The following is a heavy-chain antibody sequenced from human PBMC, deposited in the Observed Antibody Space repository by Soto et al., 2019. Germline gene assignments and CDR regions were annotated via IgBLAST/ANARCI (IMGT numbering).Heavy chain of an antibody. CDR1: GYTFTNYG. CDR2: ISPYNGNT. Sequence: QVQLVQSGAEVKKPGASVKVSCKASGYTFTNYGISWVRQAPGQGLEWMGWISPYNGNTNYAQKFQGRVTMTTDTSTSTADRELKSLRSYDTAVYYCARDRSSWLHDGFDIWGQGTLVTASS. CDR3: ARDRSSWLHDGFDI. V-gene: IGHV1-18*01. J-gene: IGHJ3*02. D-gene: IGHD6-13*01.